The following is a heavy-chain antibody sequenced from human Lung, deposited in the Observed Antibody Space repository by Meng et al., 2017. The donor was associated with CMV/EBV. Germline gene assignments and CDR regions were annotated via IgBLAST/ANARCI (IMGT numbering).Heavy chain of an antibody. Sequence: SCAASDFSFSRYAMGCVRQAPGKGLEWIAGIGVNGKVRGYADSVKGRFTIYRDNSKNTLYVEMYSLRGDDTATYYCAKEEKIIEVIVATGGVFDSWXQGTLVTVSS. CDR3: AKEEKIIEVIVATGGVFDS. V-gene: IGHV3-23*01. D-gene: IGHD2-15*01. CDR1: DFSFSRYA. J-gene: IGHJ4*02. CDR2: IGVNGKVR.